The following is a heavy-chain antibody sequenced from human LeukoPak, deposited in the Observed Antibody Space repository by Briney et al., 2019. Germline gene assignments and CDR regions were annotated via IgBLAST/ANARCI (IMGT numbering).Heavy chain of an antibody. Sequence: ASVKVSCKASGGTFSSYAISWVRQAPGQELEWMGRIIPILGIANYAQKFQGRVTITADKSTSTAYMELSSLRSEDTAVYYCARDSNADYDFWSGYYYYWGQGTLVTVSS. D-gene: IGHD3-3*01. V-gene: IGHV1-69*04. J-gene: IGHJ4*02. CDR1: GGTFSSYA. CDR3: ARDSNADYDFWSGYYYY. CDR2: IIPILGIA.